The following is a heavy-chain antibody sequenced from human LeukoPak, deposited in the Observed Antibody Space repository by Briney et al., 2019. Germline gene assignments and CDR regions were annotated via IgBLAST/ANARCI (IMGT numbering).Heavy chain of an antibody. Sequence: GASLQISCQGSGSIFTSYWISWVRQLPGKGLEWMGRIDPSDSYTNYSPSFQGHVTISADKSISTAYLQWSSLKASDTAMYYCARQPHLTGPPDYWGQGTLVTVSS. V-gene: IGHV5-10-1*01. D-gene: IGHD3-9*01. CDR3: ARQPHLTGPPDY. CDR2: IDPSDSYT. J-gene: IGHJ4*02. CDR1: GSIFTSYW.